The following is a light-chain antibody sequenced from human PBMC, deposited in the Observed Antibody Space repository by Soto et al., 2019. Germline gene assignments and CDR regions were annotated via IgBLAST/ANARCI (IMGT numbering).Light chain of an antibody. J-gene: IGLJ3*02. CDR1: SSDVGGYNY. V-gene: IGLV2-8*01. CDR3: SSYAASNNFYFV. CDR2: EVT. Sequence: QSVLTQPPSASGSPGHSVTISCTGTSSDVGGYNYVSWHQQYPGRAPKLMIYEVTKRPSGVPDRFSGSKSGNTASLTVSGLQAEDEADYYCSSYAASNNFYFVFGGGTKVTVL.